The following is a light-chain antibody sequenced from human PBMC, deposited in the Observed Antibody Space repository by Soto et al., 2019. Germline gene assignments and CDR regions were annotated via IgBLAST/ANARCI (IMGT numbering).Light chain of an antibody. J-gene: IGKJ1*01. V-gene: IGKV1-5*03. CDR3: QQYDKYAWT. CDR1: QSISSW. Sequence: DIQLNPSPSTLSASVGARVTITCRASQSISSWLAWYQQKPGKAPKLLIYKASTLESGVPSRFSGSGSGTEFTLTISSLQPDEFATYYCQQYDKYAWTVGQGNKVVIK. CDR2: KAS.